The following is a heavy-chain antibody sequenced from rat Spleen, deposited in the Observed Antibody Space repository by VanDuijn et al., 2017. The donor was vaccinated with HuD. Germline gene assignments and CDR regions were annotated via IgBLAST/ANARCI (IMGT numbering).Heavy chain of an antibody. CDR3: ATGLSRGFAY. V-gene: IGHV5-29*01. Sequence: EVQLVESDGGLVQPGRSLKLTCAASGFTFSDYYMAWVRQAPTKGLEWVATITYDGSSTYYRDSVKGRFTISRDNAKSTLYLQMDSLRSEDTATYYCATGLSRGFAYWGQGTLVTVSS. J-gene: IGHJ3*01. D-gene: IGHD4-1*01. CDR2: ITYDGSST. CDR1: GFTFSDYY.